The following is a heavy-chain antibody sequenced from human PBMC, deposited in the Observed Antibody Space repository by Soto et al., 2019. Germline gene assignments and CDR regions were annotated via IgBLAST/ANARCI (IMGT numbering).Heavy chain of an antibody. D-gene: IGHD1-26*01. CDR1: GFTFRNYA. Sequence: PGGSLRLSCAGSGFTFRNYAMSWVRQAPGKGLEWVSAISDDGGTTYYAESVKGRFIMSRDNSKNMVYLQMNSLRAEDTAVYYCAKKVYSGTYYRPDIWGQGTKVTVSS. J-gene: IGHJ3*02. V-gene: IGHV3-23*01. CDR2: ISDDGGTT. CDR3: AKKVYSGTYYRPDI.